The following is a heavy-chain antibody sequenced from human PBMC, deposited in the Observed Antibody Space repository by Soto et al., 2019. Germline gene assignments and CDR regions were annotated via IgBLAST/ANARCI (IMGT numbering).Heavy chain of an antibody. Sequence: QVQLVESGGGVVQPGRSLRLSCAASGFTFSSYAMHWVRQAPGKGLEGGAVISYDGSNKYYADSVKGRFTISRDNSKNTLYLQMNSLRAEDTAVYYCARSPMGYCSGGSCPHYWVQGTLVTVSS. J-gene: IGHJ4*02. V-gene: IGHV3-30-3*01. CDR2: ISYDGSNK. CDR1: GFTFSSYA. CDR3: ARSPMGYCSGGSCPHY. D-gene: IGHD2-15*01.